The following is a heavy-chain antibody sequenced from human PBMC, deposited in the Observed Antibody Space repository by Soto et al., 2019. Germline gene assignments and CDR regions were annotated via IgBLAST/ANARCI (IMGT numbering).Heavy chain of an antibody. V-gene: IGHV3-30*02. Sequence: GGSLRLSCAASGFTFSSYGMHWVRQAPGKGLEWVAVIWYDGSNKYYADSVKGRFTISRDNSKNTLYLQMSSLRAEDTAVYYCVKPSIAAAGNWFDPWGQGTLVTVSS. J-gene: IGHJ5*02. D-gene: IGHD6-13*01. CDR1: GFTFSSYG. CDR3: VKPSIAAAGNWFDP. CDR2: IWYDGSNK.